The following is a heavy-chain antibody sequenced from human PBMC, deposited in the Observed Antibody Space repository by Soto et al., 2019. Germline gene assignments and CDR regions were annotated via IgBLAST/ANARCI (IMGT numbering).Heavy chain of an antibody. CDR2: IYYSGST. J-gene: IGHJ6*02. V-gene: IGHV4-59*12. CDR3: AREGYGSGSQLYYYYGMDV. D-gene: IGHD3-10*01. Sequence: SETLSLTCTVSGGSISNYYWSWIRHPPGKKLEWIGYIYYSGSTNYNPSLKSRVTISVDTSKNQFSLKLSSVTAADTAVYYCAREGYGSGSQLYYYYGMDVWGQGTTVTVSS. CDR1: GGSISNYY.